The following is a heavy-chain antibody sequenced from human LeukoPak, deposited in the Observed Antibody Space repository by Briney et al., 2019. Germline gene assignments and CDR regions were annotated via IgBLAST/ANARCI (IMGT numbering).Heavy chain of an antibody. D-gene: IGHD2-2*01. J-gene: IGHJ3*02. CDR3: ARNAAYCSSTSCYRPDAFDI. CDR2: INPNSGGT. V-gene: IGHV1-2*02. Sequence: ASVKVSCKASGYTFTGYYMHWVRQAPGQGLEWMGWINPNSGGTNYAQKFQGRVTMTRDTSISTAYMELSRLRSDDTAVYYCARNAAYCSSTSCYRPDAFDIWGQGTMVTVSS. CDR1: GYTFTGYY.